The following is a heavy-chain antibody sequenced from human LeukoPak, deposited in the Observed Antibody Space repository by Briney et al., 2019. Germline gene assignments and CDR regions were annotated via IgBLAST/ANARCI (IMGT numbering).Heavy chain of an antibody. J-gene: IGHJ4*02. V-gene: IGHV3-49*02. Sequence: GRSLRLSCTDSGFTFGDYPVNWVRQAPGEGLEWVVFIRSKAYGETIDYAASVKGRFTISRDDSKSIAYLQMNSLKTEDTAVYYCARSIFGVVIDYWGQGTLVTVSS. D-gene: IGHD3-3*01. CDR3: ARSIFGVVIDY. CDR2: IRSKAYGETI. CDR1: GFTFGDYP.